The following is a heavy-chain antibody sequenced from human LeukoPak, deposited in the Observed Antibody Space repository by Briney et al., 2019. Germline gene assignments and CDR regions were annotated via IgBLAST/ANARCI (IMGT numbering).Heavy chain of an antibody. V-gene: IGHV3-23*01. CDR3: AKDPFWSGSSDDY. Sequence: PGGSLRLSCAASGFTFSSYAMNWVRQAPGKGLEWVSVISGSGGTTYYADSVKGRFTISRDNSKNTLYLQMNSLRAEDTAVYYCAKDPFWSGSSDDYWGQGTLVTVSS. J-gene: IGHJ4*02. CDR2: ISGSGGTT. D-gene: IGHD3-3*01. CDR1: GFTFSSYA.